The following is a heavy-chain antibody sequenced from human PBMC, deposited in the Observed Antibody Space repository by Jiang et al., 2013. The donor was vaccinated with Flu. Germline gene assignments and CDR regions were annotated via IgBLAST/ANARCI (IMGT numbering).Heavy chain of an antibody. CDR1: GFSLSTSGMC. CDR2: IDWDDDK. Sequence: PTQTLTLTCTFSGFSLSTSGMCVSWIRQPPGKALEWLARIDWDDDKYYSTSLKTRLTISKDTSKNQVVLTMTNMDPVDTATYYCASSLYDSSGYYYFDYWGQGTLVTVSS. CDR3: ASSLYDSSGYYYFDY. V-gene: IGHV2-70*11. D-gene: IGHD3-22*01. J-gene: IGHJ4*02.